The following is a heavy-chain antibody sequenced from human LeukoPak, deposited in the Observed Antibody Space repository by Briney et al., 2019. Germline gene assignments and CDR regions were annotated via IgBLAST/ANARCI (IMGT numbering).Heavy chain of an antibody. V-gene: IGHV4-39*07. J-gene: IGHJ4*02. Sequence: SETLSLTCTVSGGSISSSSYYWGWIRQPPGKGLEWIGSIYYSGSTYYNPSLKSRVTISVDTSKNQFSLKLSSVTAADTAVYYCAREELLLSDLKTYYFDYWGQGTLVTVSS. CDR3: AREELLLSDLKTYYFDY. CDR1: GGSISSSSYY. CDR2: IYYSGST. D-gene: IGHD2-21*01.